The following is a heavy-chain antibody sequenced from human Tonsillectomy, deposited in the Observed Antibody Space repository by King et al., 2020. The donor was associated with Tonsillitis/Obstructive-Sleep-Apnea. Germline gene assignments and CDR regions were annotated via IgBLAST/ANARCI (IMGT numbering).Heavy chain of an antibody. J-gene: IGHJ3*02. V-gene: IGHV3-30*04. D-gene: IGHD2-2*02. CDR3: ARDRYCSSTSCYNAFDI. CDR1: GFTFSTYA. CDR2: ISYDGSNN. Sequence: LQLVQSGGGVVQPGRSLRLSCAASGFTFSTYAMHWVRQAPGKGLEWVAVISYDGSNNYYADSVKGRFTISRDNSKNTLYLQMNSLRAEDTAVYYCARDRYCSSTSCYNAFDIWGQGTMVTVSS.